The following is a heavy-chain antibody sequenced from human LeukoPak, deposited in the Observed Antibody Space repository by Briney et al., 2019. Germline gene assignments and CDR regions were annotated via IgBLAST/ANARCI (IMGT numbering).Heavy chain of an antibody. Sequence: GASVKGSCKASGYTFSSYAMHWVRQAPGQRPEWMGWINAGNGNTKYSQKFQGRVTITRDTSASTAYMELSSLRAEDTAVYYCARVSSSWSGSFGYWGQGTLVTVSS. CDR3: ARVSSSWSGSFGY. CDR1: GYTFSSYA. CDR2: INAGNGNT. D-gene: IGHD6-13*01. V-gene: IGHV1-3*01. J-gene: IGHJ4*02.